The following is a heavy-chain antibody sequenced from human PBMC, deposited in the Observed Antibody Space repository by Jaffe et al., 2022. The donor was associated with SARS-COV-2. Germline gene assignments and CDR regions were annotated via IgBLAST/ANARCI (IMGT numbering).Heavy chain of an antibody. CDR3: ARGLLGAADY. CDR2: IYHSGST. D-gene: IGHD1-26*01. CDR1: GYSISSGYY. Sequence: QVQLQESGPGLVKPSETLSLTCTVSGYSISSGYYWGWIRQPPGKGLEWIGSIYHSGSTYYNPSLKSRVTISVDTSKNQFSLKLSSVTAADTAVYYCARGLLGAADYWGQGTLVTVSS. V-gene: IGHV4-38-2*02. J-gene: IGHJ4*02.